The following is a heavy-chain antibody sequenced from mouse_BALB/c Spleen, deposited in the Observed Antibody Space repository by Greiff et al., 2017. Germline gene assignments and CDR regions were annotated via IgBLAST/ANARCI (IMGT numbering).Heavy chain of an antibody. CDR2: IYPGSGST. Sequence: LQQPGSELVRPGASVKLSCKASGYTFTSYWMHWVKQRHGQGLEWIGNIYPGSGSTNYDEKFKSKGTLTVDTSSSTAYMHLSSLTSEDSAVYYCTRDDGYHPYAMDYWGEGTSVTVSS. J-gene: IGHJ4*01. CDR3: TRDDGYHPYAMDY. D-gene: IGHD2-3*01. CDR1: GYTFTSYW. V-gene: IGHV1S22*01.